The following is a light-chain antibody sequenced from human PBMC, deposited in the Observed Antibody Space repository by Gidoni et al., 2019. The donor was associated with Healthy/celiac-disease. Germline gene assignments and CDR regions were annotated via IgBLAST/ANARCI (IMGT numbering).Light chain of an antibody. CDR3: SSYTSSSTLFV. CDR2: DVS. J-gene: IGLJ1*01. V-gene: IGLV2-14*03. Sequence: QSAPPQPASASGSPGQSITISCTGTSSDVGGYNYVYWYQQHPGKAPKLMIYDVSNRPSGVSNRFSGSKSGNTASLTISGLQAEDEADYYCSSYTSSSTLFVFGTGTKVTVL. CDR1: SSDVGGYNY.